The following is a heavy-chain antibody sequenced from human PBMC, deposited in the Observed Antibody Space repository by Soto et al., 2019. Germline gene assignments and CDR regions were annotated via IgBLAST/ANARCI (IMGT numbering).Heavy chain of an antibody. CDR1: GYTFTSYG. V-gene: IGHV1-18*01. Sequence: QVQLVQSGAEVKKPGASVKVSCKASGYTFTSYGISWVRQAPGQGLEWMGWISAYNGNTNYAQKLQGRVTMTTDTSTSTADMELRSLRADDTAVYYCARDDEEIVVPAAIHSYYYGMAGWGQGTTVTVSS. J-gene: IGHJ6*02. CDR2: ISAYNGNT. CDR3: ARDDEEIVVPAAIHSYYYGMAG. D-gene: IGHD2-2*01.